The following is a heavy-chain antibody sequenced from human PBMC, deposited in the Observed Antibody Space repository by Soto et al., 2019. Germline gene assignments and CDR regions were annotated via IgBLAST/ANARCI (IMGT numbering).Heavy chain of an antibody. V-gene: IGHV3-15*01. CDR1: GFTFSTAW. CDR3: TTFQLYYYYYGMDV. Sequence: GGSLRLSCAASGFTFSTAWMSWVRQAPGKGLEWVGRIKSKTDGGTTDYAAPVKGRFTISRDDSKNTLYLQMNSLKTEDTAVYYCTTFQLYYYYYGMDVGGQGTTVTVSS. D-gene: IGHD2-2*01. J-gene: IGHJ6*02. CDR2: IKSKTDGGTT.